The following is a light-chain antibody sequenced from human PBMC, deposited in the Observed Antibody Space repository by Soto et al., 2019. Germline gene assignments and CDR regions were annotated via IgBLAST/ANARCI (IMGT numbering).Light chain of an antibody. Sequence: DIQMTQSPSTLSASVGDRVTITCRASQSIGGWLAWYQQKPGKAPKLLIYGASSLESGVASMFRGSGSETEYTLTISGLLPDDFATYYCQQYNFYSVTFGPGTKVEI. V-gene: IGKV1-5*01. CDR1: QSIGGW. J-gene: IGKJ3*01. CDR2: GAS. CDR3: QQYNFYSVT.